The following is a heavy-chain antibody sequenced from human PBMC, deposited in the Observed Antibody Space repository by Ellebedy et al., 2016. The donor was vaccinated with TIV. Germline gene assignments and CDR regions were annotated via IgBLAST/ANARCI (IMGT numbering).Heavy chain of an antibody. CDR2: INADNGNT. D-gene: IGHD2-15*01. CDR1: VYTFTRYA. V-gene: IGHV1-3*01. J-gene: IGHJ4*02. CDR3: ARGRVAGTPFDY. Sequence: ASVKVSCKASVYTFTRYAMHWVRQAPGQGLEWMGWINADNGNTKYSQKFQGRVTITRDTSASTAYMELSSLRSEDTAVYDCARGRVAGTPFDYWGQGTLVTVSS.